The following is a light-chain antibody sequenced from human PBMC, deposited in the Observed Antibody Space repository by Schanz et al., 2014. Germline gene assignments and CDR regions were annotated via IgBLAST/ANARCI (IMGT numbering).Light chain of an antibody. CDR3: QQYGSSPRT. V-gene: IGKV3-20*01. Sequence: DIVLTQSPGTLSLSPGERATLSCRASQSVGSNYLAWYQQTPGQAPRLLIYDASTRATGISARFSGSGSGIEFSLTISSLQSEDFAVYYCQQYGSSPRTFGQGTKVEIK. CDR1: QSVGSNY. J-gene: IGKJ1*01. CDR2: DAS.